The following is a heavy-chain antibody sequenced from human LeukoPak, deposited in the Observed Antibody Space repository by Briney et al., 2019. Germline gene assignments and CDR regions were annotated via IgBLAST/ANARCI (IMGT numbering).Heavy chain of an antibody. J-gene: IGHJ4*02. Sequence: SETLSLTCTVSGGSISSSSYYWGWIRQPPGKGLEWIGSIYYSGSTYYNPSLKSRVTISVDTSKNQFSLKLSSVTAADTAVYYCARGLTKYDSSGYYLYYWGQGTLVTVSS. CDR2: IYYSGST. CDR1: GGSISSSSYY. CDR3: ARGLTKYDSSGYYLYY. D-gene: IGHD3-22*01. V-gene: IGHV4-39*01.